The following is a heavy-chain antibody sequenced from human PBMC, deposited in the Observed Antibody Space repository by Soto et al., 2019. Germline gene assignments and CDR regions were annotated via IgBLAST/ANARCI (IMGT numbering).Heavy chain of an antibody. CDR1: GFTFSDYT. V-gene: IGHV3-21*01. J-gene: IGHJ4*02. CDR2: ISSSSTYI. CDR3: APVYGSLEVYCSSTSCYISH. D-gene: IGHD2-2*02. Sequence: PGGSLRLSCAASGFTFSDYTMNWVRQAPGKGLEWVSSISSSSTYIYYADSVKGRFTISRDNAKNSLFLQMNSLRAEDTAVYSCAPVYGSLEVYCSSTSCYISHWGQGVMVTVSS.